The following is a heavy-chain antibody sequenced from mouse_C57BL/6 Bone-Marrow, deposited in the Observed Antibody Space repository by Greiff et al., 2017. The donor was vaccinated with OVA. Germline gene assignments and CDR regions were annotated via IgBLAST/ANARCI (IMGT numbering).Heavy chain of an antibody. D-gene: IGHD2-3*01. CDR3: ARRDGYYEDY. CDR2: INPGSGGT. V-gene: IGHV1-54*01. CDR1: GYAFTNYL. Sequence: VKVVESGAELVRPGTSVKVSCKASGYAFTNYLIEWVKQRPGQGLEWIGVINPGSGGTNYNEKFKGKATLTADKSSGTAYMQLSSLTSEDSAVYFCARRDGYYEDYWGQGTTLTVSS. J-gene: IGHJ2*01.